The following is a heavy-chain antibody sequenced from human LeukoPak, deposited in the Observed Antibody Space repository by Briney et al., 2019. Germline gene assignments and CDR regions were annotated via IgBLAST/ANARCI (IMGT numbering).Heavy chain of an antibody. CDR1: GYTCTNYY. Sequence: GASVKVSCKASGYTCTNYYIHWVRQAPGQGLEWMGWINSNRGGTNYAQKFQGRATMTRDTSISTAYMELRSVRSDDTAVYYCARDHGDDAFDIWGPGTMVTVSS. J-gene: IGHJ3*02. CDR2: INSNRGGT. CDR3: ARDHGDDAFDI. V-gene: IGHV1-2*02. D-gene: IGHD3-3*01.